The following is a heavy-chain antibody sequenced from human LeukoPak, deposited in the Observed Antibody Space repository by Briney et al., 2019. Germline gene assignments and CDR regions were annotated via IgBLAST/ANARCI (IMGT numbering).Heavy chain of an antibody. CDR1: GFTFSSYG. Sequence: GGSLRLSCAASGFTFSSYGTHWVRQAPGKGLEWVAFIRYDGSNKYYADSVKGRFTISRDNSKNTLYLQMNSLRAEDTAVYYCAKESTHYGGGYFDYWGQGTLVTVSS. CDR2: IRYDGSNK. D-gene: IGHD4-17*01. CDR3: AKESTHYGGGYFDY. V-gene: IGHV3-30*02. J-gene: IGHJ4*02.